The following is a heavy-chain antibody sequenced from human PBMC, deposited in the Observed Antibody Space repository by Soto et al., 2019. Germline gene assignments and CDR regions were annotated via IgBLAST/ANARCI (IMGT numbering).Heavy chain of an antibody. Sequence: QVLLVQSGAEVKKPGASVKVSCKASGYTFNSYGVSWVRQAPGQGFEWMGGSSACNGNTKYSQNLQGRFTRTIDTTTSSAYLEVRSLRSDDTAIYYCARYFWSGQLPFYFDQWGQGTLVTVSS. J-gene: IGHJ4*02. D-gene: IGHD3-3*01. CDR1: GYTFNSYG. CDR2: SSACNGNT. CDR3: ARYFWSGQLPFYFDQ. V-gene: IGHV1-18*01.